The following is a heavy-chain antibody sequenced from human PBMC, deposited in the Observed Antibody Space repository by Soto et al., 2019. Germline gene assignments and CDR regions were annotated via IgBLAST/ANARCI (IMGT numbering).Heavy chain of an antibody. Sequence: SETLSLTCDVSGYSITSGYYWGWVRQPPGKGLEWIGSFYYGGSTFYNPSLKSRVTISVDASKNNFSLRLTSVTAADTAVYFCTRVVAGLDYWGQGILVTVS. CDR2: FYYGGST. D-gene: IGHD6-19*01. J-gene: IGHJ4*02. CDR3: TRVVAGLDY. V-gene: IGHV4-38-2*01. CDR1: GYSITSGYY.